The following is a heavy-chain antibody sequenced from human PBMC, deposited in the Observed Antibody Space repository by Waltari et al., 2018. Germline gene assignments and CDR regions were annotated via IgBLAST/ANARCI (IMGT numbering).Heavy chain of an antibody. Sequence: EVQLVDSGGGLVQPGGSLRLSCAAYGFTFSSNWMSWVRQAPGRGLEWLANIKPDGSQQYYVDSVRGRFSISRDNAKNSLYLQLNSLRAEDTAIYYCARDFNWGWDFWGQGTLVTVSS. D-gene: IGHD7-27*01. V-gene: IGHV3-7*03. CDR1: GFTFSSNW. J-gene: IGHJ4*02. CDR3: ARDFNWGWDF. CDR2: IKPDGSQQ.